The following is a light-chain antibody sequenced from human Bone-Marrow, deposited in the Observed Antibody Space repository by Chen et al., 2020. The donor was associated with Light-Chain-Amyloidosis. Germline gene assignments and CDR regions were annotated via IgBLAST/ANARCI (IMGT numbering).Light chain of an antibody. V-gene: IGLV3-21*02. Sequence: SYVLTQPSSVSVAPGQTATIACGGNNIGSTSVHWYQQTPGQAPLLVVYDDSDRPSGIPERVSGSNSGNTATLTISRVEAGDEADYYCQVWDMSSDRPVFGGGTKLTVL. CDR1: NIGSTS. CDR2: DDS. J-gene: IGLJ3*02. CDR3: QVWDMSSDRPV.